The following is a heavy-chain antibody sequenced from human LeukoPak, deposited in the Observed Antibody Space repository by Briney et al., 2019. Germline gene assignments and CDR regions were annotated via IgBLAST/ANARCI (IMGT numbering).Heavy chain of an antibody. J-gene: IGHJ5*02. D-gene: IGHD3-3*01. CDR2: INPSGGNT. CDR3: ARPFYDFWSGYYTGMGDWFDP. CDR1: GYIFTSFY. Sequence: ASVKVSCKASGYIFTSFYMHWVRQAPGQGLEWMGIINPSGGNTGYAQKFQGRVTMTRDTSTSTVYMELSSLRSEDTAVYYCARPFYDFWSGYYTGMGDWFDPWGQGTLVTVSS. V-gene: IGHV1-46*01.